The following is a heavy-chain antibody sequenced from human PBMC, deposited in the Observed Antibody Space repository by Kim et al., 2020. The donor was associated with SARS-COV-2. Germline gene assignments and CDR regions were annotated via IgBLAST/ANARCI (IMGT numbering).Heavy chain of an antibody. Sequence: GGSLRLSCAASGFTFSSYSMNWVRQAPGKGLEWVSSISSSSSYIYYADSVKGRFTISRDNAKNSLYLQMNSLRAEDTAVYYCARDPGWDYMDVWGKGTTVTVSS. D-gene: IGHD3-16*01. CDR2: ISSSSSYI. CDR3: ARDPGWDYMDV. V-gene: IGHV3-21*01. J-gene: IGHJ6*03. CDR1: GFTFSSYS.